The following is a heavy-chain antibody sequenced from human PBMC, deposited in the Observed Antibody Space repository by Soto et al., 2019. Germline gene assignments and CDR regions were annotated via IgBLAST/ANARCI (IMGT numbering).Heavy chain of an antibody. V-gene: IGHV4-30-2*01. J-gene: IGHJ6*02. Sequence: SETLSLTCAVSGGSISSGGYSWSWIRQPPGKDLEWIGYIYHSGSTYYNPSLKSRVTISVDRSKNQFSLKLSSVTAADTAVYYCAAGLYYYYYGMDVWGQGTTVTVSS. CDR1: GGSISSGGYS. CDR2: IYHSGST. CDR3: AAGLYYYYYGMDV. D-gene: IGHD6-13*01.